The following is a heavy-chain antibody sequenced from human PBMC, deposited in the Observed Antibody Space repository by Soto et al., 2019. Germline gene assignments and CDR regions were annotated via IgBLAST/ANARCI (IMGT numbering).Heavy chain of an antibody. V-gene: IGHV4-59*12. J-gene: IGHJ4*02. CDR1: GGSIYTYY. D-gene: IGHD3-22*01. Sequence: PSETLSLTCNVSGGSIYTYYWNWIRQSPGKGLEWIGYISDGGSTNYNPSLKSRVTISVDTSKNQFSLRVSSVTAADTAVYYCARDPQYTDTSGYYVSSGNFDYWGQGILVTVSS. CDR2: ISDGGST. CDR3: ARDPQYTDTSGYYVSSGNFDY.